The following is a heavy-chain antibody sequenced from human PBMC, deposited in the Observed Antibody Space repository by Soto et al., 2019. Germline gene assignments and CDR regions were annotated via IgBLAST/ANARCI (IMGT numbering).Heavy chain of an antibody. CDR1: GGSISSSSYY. D-gene: IGHD3-22*01. J-gene: IGHJ4*02. Sequence: QLQLQESGPGLVKPSETLSLTCTVSGGSISSSSYYWGWIRQPPGKGLEWIGSIYYSGSTYYNPSLKSRVTISVDTSKNQFSLKLSSVTAADTAVYYCARREGGYYYDSSAGSVDYWGQGTLVTVSS. V-gene: IGHV4-39*01. CDR3: ARREGGYYYDSSAGSVDY. CDR2: IYYSGST.